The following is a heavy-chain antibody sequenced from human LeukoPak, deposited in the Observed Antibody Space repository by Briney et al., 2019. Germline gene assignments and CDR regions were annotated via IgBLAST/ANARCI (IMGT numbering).Heavy chain of an antibody. Sequence: SVKVSCKASGGTFISYAISWVRQAPRQGLEWMGGIIPIFGTSNYAQKFQGRVTITADESTSTDYMELSSLRSEDTAVYYCARDLCYCSSTSCCSGWFDPWGQGTLVTVSS. CDR1: GGTFISYA. CDR2: IIPIFGTS. J-gene: IGHJ5*02. V-gene: IGHV1-69*13. D-gene: IGHD2-2*01. CDR3: ARDLCYCSSTSCCSGWFDP.